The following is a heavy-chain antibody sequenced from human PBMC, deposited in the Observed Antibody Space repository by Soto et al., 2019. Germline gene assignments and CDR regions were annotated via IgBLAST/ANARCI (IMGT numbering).Heavy chain of an antibody. V-gene: IGHV1-2*02. CDR2: INPNSGGT. D-gene: IGHD3-10*01. CDR1: GYTFTGYY. Sequence: ASVPVSCKASGYTFTGYYMHWVQQAPGQGLEWMGWINPNSGGTNYAQKFQGRVTMTRDTSISTAYMELSRLRSDDTAVYYCATRPITMVRGARPYYFDYWGQGTLVTVSS. CDR3: ATRPITMVRGARPYYFDY. J-gene: IGHJ4*02.